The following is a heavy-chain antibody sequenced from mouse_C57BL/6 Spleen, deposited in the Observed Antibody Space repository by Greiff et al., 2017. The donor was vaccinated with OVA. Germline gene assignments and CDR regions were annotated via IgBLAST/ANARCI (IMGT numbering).Heavy chain of an antibody. J-gene: IGHJ3*01. V-gene: IGHV1-82*01. CDR3: AYGNSPWFAY. CDR2: IYPGDGDT. CDR1: GYAFSSSW. D-gene: IGHD2-1*01. Sequence: QVQLQQSGPELVKPGASVKISCKASGYAFSSSWMNWVKQRPGKGLEWIGRIYPGDGDTNYNGKFKGKATLTADKSSSTAYMQLSSLTSEDSAVYFWAYGNSPWFAYWGQGTLVTVPA.